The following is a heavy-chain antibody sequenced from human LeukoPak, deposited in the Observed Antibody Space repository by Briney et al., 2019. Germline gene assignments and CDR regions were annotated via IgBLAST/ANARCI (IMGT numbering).Heavy chain of an antibody. CDR1: GFTFSSYD. Sequence: GGSLRLSCAASGFTFSSYDMHWVRQAPGEGLEWVAFIHYDGSNKYYADSLKGRFSISRDNSKNTLYLQMNSLRAEDTAVYYCARDGELYSSGWYLNYWGQGTLVTVSS. CDR2: IHYDGSNK. J-gene: IGHJ4*02. D-gene: IGHD6-19*01. CDR3: ARDGELYSSGWYLNY. V-gene: IGHV3-30*02.